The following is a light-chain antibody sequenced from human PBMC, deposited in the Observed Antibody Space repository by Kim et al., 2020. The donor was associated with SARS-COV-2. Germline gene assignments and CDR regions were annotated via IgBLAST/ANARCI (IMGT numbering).Light chain of an antibody. Sequence: SLSPGERATLSCRASQSVSSYLVWYQQKPGQAPRLLIHDASNRASGIPARFSGSGSGTDFTLTISSLEPEDFAVYYCQQRTNWPLTFGGGTKVDI. V-gene: IGKV3-11*01. J-gene: IGKJ4*01. CDR3: QQRTNWPLT. CDR1: QSVSSY. CDR2: DAS.